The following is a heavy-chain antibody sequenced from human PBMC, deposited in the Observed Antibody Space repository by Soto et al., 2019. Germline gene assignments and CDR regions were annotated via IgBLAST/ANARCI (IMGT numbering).Heavy chain of an antibody. D-gene: IGHD3-22*01. CDR3: ASQNLDSSGYYGFQH. CDR2: IYYSGST. J-gene: IGHJ1*01. Sequence: SETLSLTCTVSGGSISSGDYYWSWIRQPPGKGLEWIGYIYYSGSTYYNPSLKSRVTISVDTSKNQFSLKLSSVTAADTAVYYCASQNLDSSGYYGFQHWGQGKLVT. V-gene: IGHV4-30-4*01. CDR1: GGSISSGDYY.